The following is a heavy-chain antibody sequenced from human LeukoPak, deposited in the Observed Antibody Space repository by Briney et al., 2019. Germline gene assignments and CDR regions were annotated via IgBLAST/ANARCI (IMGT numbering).Heavy chain of an antibody. J-gene: IGHJ4*02. CDR2: IYYSGST. D-gene: IGHD1-26*01. CDR1: GGSFSGYY. CDR3: ARAISGGGATYDY. Sequence: SETLSLTCAVYGGSFSGYYWSWIRQPPGKGLEWIGYIYYSGSTNYNPSLKSRVTISVDTSKNQFSLKLSSVTAADTAVYYCARAISGGGATYDYWGQGTLVTVSS. V-gene: IGHV4-59*01.